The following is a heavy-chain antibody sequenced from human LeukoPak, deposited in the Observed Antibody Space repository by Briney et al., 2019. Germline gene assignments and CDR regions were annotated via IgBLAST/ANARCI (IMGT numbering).Heavy chain of an antibody. Sequence: SETLSLTCTVSGGSISSYYWSWIRQPPGKGLEWIGSIYYSGSTYYNPSLKSRVTISVDTSKNRFSLKLNSVTAADTAVYYCARRGYSSYFDYWGQGTLVTVSS. CDR1: GGSISSYY. CDR2: IYYSGST. J-gene: IGHJ4*02. V-gene: IGHV4-59*05. D-gene: IGHD4-11*01. CDR3: ARRGYSSYFDY.